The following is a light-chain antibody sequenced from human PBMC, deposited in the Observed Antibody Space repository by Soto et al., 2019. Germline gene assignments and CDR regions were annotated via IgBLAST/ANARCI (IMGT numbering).Light chain of an antibody. V-gene: IGKV3-20*01. CDR1: QSISTNS. J-gene: IGKJ2*01. Sequence: EIMLTQSPGTLSLSPGERATLSCRASQSISTNSLAWYQHKPGQAPRLLIYATSTMATGIPDRFSGSGSGTDFTLTISRLEPEDFAVYYCQRNSFGQGTRLEFK. CDR2: ATS. CDR3: QRNS.